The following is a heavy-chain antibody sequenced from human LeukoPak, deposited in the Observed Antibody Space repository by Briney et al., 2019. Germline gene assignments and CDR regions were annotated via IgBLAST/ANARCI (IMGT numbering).Heavy chain of an antibody. CDR2: IYHSGST. J-gene: IGHJ5*02. V-gene: IGHV4-4*02. D-gene: IGHD5-12*01. CDR1: GGSISSSNW. CDR3: ARVGYAARQDWFDP. Sequence: SETLSLTCAVSGGSISSSNWWSWVRQPPGKGLEWIGEIYHSGSTNYNPSLKSRVTMSVDTSKNQFSLKLSSVTAADTAVYYCARVGYAARQDWFDPWGQGTLVTVSS.